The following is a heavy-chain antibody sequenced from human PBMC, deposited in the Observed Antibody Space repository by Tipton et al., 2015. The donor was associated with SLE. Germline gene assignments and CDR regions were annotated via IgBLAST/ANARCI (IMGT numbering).Heavy chain of an antibody. CDR2: IIAIFGTA. CDR1: GGTFSSYA. V-gene: IGHV1-69*05. Sequence: QSGAEVKKPGSSVKVSCKASGGTFSSYAFSWVRQAPGQGLEWMGGIIAIFGTADYAQKFQGRVTITTDESTSTAYMELSSLRYEDTAVYYCARGPYYDFWSGMGAFDIWGQGTMVTVSS. J-gene: IGHJ3*02. D-gene: IGHD3-3*01. CDR3: ARGPYYDFWSGMGAFDI.